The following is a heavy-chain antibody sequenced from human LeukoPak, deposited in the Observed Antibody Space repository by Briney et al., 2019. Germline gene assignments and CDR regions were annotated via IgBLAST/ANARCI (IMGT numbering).Heavy chain of an antibody. J-gene: IGHJ4*02. V-gene: IGHV3-48*03. D-gene: IGHD5-18*01. CDR1: GFIFSAYE. Sequence: GGSLRLSCTASGFIFSAYEMVWVRQAPGKGLECIPYIGINTLYYADSVKGRFTSSRDNTKNSLYLQMNSLRDADTAIYYCARAQGGHSYGDVGDYWGQGTRVTVS. CDR2: IGINTL. CDR3: ARAQGGHSYGDVGDY.